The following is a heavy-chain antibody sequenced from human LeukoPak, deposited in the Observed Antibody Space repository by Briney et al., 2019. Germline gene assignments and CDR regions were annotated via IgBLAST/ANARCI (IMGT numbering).Heavy chain of an antibody. CDR3: AKDDAWGRYKD. CDR2: ISGSGGDT. D-gene: IGHD3-16*01. J-gene: IGHJ1*01. V-gene: IGHV3-23*01. Sequence: GGSLRLSCAASGFTFSIYAMSWVRQAPGKGLEWVSVISGSGGDTYYADSVKGRFTISRDNSKNTLYLQMNSLRGDDTAVYYCAKDDAWGRYKDWGQGTLVTVSS. CDR1: GFTFSIYA.